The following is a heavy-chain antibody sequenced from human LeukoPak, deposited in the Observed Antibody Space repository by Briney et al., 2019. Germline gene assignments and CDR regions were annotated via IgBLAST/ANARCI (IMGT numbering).Heavy chain of an antibody. CDR2: IYYSGNT. CDR3: ARDRYYYDSSAGYYMDV. V-gene: IGHV4-39*07. J-gene: IGHJ6*03. Sequence: SETLSLTCTVSGVSISSSNSYWGWIRQPPGKGLEWIGSIYYSGNTYYNASLKSQVSISIDTSKNQFSLKLSSVTAADTAVYYCARDRYYYDSSAGYYMDVWGKGTTVTISS. CDR1: GVSISSSNSY. D-gene: IGHD3-22*01.